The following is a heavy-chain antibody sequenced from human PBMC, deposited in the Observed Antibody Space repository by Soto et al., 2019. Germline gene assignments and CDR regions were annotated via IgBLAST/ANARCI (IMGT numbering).Heavy chain of an antibody. CDR3: ARDQYDFRSGSYYYAMEV. V-gene: IGHV4-61*01. CDR2: IYYTGST. J-gene: IGHJ6*02. Sequence: QVQLQESGPGLVKPSETLSLTCTVSGGSVSSESHYWSWIRQTPGKGLAWIGYIYYTGSTNYTPSLKARVTMSVDTSRDQVSLRLRSVTRADMAVYYCARDQYDFRSGSYYYAMEVWGQGTKVTVSS. CDR1: GGSVSSESHY. D-gene: IGHD3-3*01.